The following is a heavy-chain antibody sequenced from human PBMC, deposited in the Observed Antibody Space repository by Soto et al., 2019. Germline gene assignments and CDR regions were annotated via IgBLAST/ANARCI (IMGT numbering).Heavy chain of an antibody. CDR1: GGSISSHY. V-gene: IGHV4-59*11. CDR2: IYYSGST. D-gene: IGHD2-15*01. Sequence: SETLSLTCTVSGGSISSHYWSWILQPPGKGLEWIGYIYYSGSTSYNPSLKSRVTISVDTSKNQFSLKLSSVTAADTAVYYCARAVGVSRVVVVAATRGYFDYWGQGTLVTVSS. J-gene: IGHJ4*02. CDR3: ARAVGVSRVVVVAATRGYFDY.